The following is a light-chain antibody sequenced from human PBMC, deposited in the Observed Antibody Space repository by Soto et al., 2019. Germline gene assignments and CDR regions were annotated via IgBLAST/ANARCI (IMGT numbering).Light chain of an antibody. V-gene: IGKV3-20*01. J-gene: IGKJ2*01. Sequence: EIVLTQSPGTLSLSPGERATLSCRASQSVSSSYLAWYQQKPGQAPRLLLYDASSRATGIPDRFSGSGSGSDVTLTISRLEPEDFAVYYCQQSGSSPPTYTFGRGTKLEIK. CDR1: QSVSSSY. CDR2: DAS. CDR3: QQSGSSPPTYT.